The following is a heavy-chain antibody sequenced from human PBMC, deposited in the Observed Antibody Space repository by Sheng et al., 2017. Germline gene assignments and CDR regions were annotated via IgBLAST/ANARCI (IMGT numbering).Heavy chain of an antibody. Sequence: QVQLVESGGGVVQPGRSLRLSCAASGFTFSSYAMHWVRQAPGKGLEWVAVISYDGSNKYYADSVKGRFTISRDNSKNTLYLQMNSLRAEDTAVYYCARDHYYGSGSYSYYYYYMDVWGKGTTVTVSS. CDR2: ISYDGSNK. D-gene: IGHD3-10*01. CDR1: GFTFSSYA. J-gene: IGHJ6*03. CDR3: ARDHYYGSGSYSYYYYYMDV. V-gene: IGHV3-30-3*01.